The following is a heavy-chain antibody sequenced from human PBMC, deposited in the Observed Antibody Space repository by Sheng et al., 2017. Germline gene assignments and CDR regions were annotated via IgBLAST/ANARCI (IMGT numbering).Heavy chain of an antibody. D-gene: IGHD6-19*01. CDR1: GFTFSNAW. CDR2: IKSKTDGGTT. V-gene: IGHV3-15*01. Sequence: EVQLVESGGGLVKPGGSLRLSCAASGFTFSNAWMTWVRQAPGKGLEWVGRIKSKTDGGTTDYAAPVKGRFTISRADSENTLYLQMNSLKTEDTAVYYCSTMTSGWYAIEDWGQGTLVTVSS. CDR3: STMTSGWYAIED. J-gene: IGHJ1*01.